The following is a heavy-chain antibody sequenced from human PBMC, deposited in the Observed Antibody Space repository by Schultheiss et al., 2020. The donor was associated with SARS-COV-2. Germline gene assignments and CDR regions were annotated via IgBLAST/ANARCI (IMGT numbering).Heavy chain of an antibody. CDR3: ARQSHYYDSSGYSGIDY. Sequence: SETLSLTCTVSGGSISSYYWSWIRQPPGKGLEWIGYIYYSGSTNYNPSLKSRVTISVDTSKNQFSLKLSSVTAADTAVYYCARQSHYYDSSGYSGIDYWGQGTLVTVSS. J-gene: IGHJ4*02. D-gene: IGHD3-22*01. CDR2: IYYSGST. V-gene: IGHV4-59*08. CDR1: GGSISSYY.